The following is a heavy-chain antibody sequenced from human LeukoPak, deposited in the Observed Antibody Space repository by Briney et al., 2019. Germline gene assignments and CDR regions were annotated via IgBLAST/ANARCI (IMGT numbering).Heavy chain of an antibody. J-gene: IGHJ4*02. V-gene: IGHV3-7*04. Sequence: GGSPRLSCAASGFTFSSYWMSWVRQAPGKGLEWVANIKEDGSEKDYVDPVKGRFTISRDNAKNSLYLQMNSLRAEDTAVYYCARDLPGYSGYDYDYWGQGTLATVSS. D-gene: IGHD5-12*01. CDR3: ARDLPGYSGYDYDY. CDR2: IKEDGSEK. CDR1: GFTFSSYW.